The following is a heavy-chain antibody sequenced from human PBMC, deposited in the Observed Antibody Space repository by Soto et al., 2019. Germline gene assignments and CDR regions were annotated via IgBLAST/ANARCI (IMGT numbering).Heavy chain of an antibody. V-gene: IGHV1-18*01. D-gene: IGHD2-15*01. CDR1: GHTFTSYG. CDR2: ISAYNGNT. Sequence: QVQLVQSGAEVKKPGASVKVSCKASGHTFTSYGISWVRQAPGQGLEWMGWISAYNGNTNYAQKLQGRVTMTTDTSTSTAYVELRSLRSDDTAVYYCARGGHRGYCSVGSCYGILYYWGQGTLVTVSS. CDR3: ARGGHRGYCSVGSCYGILYY. J-gene: IGHJ4*02.